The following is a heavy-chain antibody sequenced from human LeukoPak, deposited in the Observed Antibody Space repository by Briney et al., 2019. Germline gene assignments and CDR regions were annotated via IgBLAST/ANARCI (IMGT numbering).Heavy chain of an antibody. V-gene: IGHV4-39*01. CDR3: ARQERGMITFGGVIVPYYFDY. D-gene: IGHD3-16*02. CDR2: IYYSGST. CDR1: GGSISSSSYY. J-gene: IGHJ4*02. Sequence: KASETLSLTCTVSGGSISSSSYYWGWIRQPPGKGLEWIGSIYYSGSTYYNPSLKSRVTISVDTSKNQFSLKLSSVTAADTAVYYCARQERGMITFGGVIVPYYFDYWGQGTLVTVSS.